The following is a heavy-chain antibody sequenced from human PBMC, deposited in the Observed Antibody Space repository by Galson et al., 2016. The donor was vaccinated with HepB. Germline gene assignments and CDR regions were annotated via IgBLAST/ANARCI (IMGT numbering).Heavy chain of an antibody. V-gene: IGHV4-61*01. CDR3: ARGGYRLDQ. CDR1: GDSVSGTNYY. Sequence: TLSLTCSVSGDSVSGTNYYWTWIRQPPGKGLEWIGYIYYTGSSNFSPSLKSRITMSVDTSKNQFSLRLSSVTAADTAVYSCARGGYRLDQWGQGTLVTVSS. J-gene: IGHJ4*02. CDR2: IYYTGSS. D-gene: IGHD1-1*01.